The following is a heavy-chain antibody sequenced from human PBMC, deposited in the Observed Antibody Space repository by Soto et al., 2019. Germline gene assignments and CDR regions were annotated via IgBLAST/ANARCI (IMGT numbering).Heavy chain of an antibody. CDR2: ISHSGST. CDR3: ARAPAYCSGGSCYVGAFDI. J-gene: IGHJ3*02. V-gene: IGHV4-30-2*01. D-gene: IGHD2-15*01. Sequence: QLQLQESGSGLVKPSQTLSLTCAVSGGSISSGGYSWSWIRQPPGKGLEWIGYISHSGSTYYNPSLKSRVTISVDRSKNQFALKLSSVTAADTAVYYCARAPAYCSGGSCYVGAFDIWGQGTMVTVSS. CDR1: GGSISSGGYS.